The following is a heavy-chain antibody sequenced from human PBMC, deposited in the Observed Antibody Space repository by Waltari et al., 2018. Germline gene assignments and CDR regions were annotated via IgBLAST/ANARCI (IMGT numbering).Heavy chain of an antibody. V-gene: IGHV3-23*01. CDR1: GFTFSSYA. CDR2: ISGSGGST. J-gene: IGHJ4*02. D-gene: IGHD3-10*01. Sequence: EVQLLESGGGLVQPGGSLRLSCAASGFTFSSYAMSWVRQAPGKGLEWVSAISGSGGSTDYADSVKGRFTSSRDNSKNTLYLQMNSLGAEDTAVYYCAKEPGVRGVIPYFDYWGQGTLVTVSS. CDR3: AKEPGVRGVIPYFDY.